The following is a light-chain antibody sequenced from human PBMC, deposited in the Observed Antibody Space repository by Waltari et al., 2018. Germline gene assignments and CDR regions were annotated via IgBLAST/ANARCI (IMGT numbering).Light chain of an antibody. CDR2: EVT. CDR1: SSDVGTYTH. Sequence: GSPGQSITLSCPGSSSDVGTYTHVSWYQQHPGEAPKLIIYEVTLRPSGVSDRFSGSKSGNTAPLTSAGLQAEDEAYYYCCSYAGGGPWVFGGGTKLTVL. J-gene: IGLJ3*02. V-gene: IGLV2-23*02. CDR3: CSYAGGGPWV.